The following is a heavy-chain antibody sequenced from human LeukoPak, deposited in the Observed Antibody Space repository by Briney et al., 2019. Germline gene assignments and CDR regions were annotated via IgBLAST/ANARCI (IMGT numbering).Heavy chain of an antibody. D-gene: IGHD5-12*01. V-gene: IGHV4-4*07. CDR1: GGSISNSY. CDR3: ARHASSRSSGFITY. Sequence: PSETLSLTCTVSGGSISNSYWSWIRQPAGKGLEWIGRIYASGSSNYNPSLKSRVTMSVDTSKNKFSLKLNFVPAADTAVYYCARHASSRSSGFITYWGQGTLVTVSS. J-gene: IGHJ4*02. CDR2: IYASGSS.